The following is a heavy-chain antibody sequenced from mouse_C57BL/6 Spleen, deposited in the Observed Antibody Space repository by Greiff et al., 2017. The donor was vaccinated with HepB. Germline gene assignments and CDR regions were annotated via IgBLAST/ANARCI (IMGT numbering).Heavy chain of an antibody. V-gene: IGHV10-3*01. CDR3: VRERGSSYVNYFDY. Sequence: EVQLVESGGGLVQPKGSLKLSCAASGFTFNTYAMHWVRQAPGKGLEWVARIRSKSSNYATYYADSVKDRFTISRDDSQSMLYLQMNNLKTEDTAMYYCVRERGSSYVNYFDYWGQGTTLTVSS. CDR1: GFTFNTYA. J-gene: IGHJ2*01. CDR2: IRSKSSNYAT. D-gene: IGHD1-1*01.